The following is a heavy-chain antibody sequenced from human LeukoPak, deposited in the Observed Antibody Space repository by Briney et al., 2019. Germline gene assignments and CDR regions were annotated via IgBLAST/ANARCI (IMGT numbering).Heavy chain of an antibody. V-gene: IGHV3-21*01. Sequence: GGSLRLSCAASGFTFSSYSMNWVRQAPGKGLEWVSSISSSSSYIYYADSVKGRFTISRDNAKNSLYLQMNSLRAEDTAVYYCARGINYYDSSGYSPGYFDYWGQGTLVTVSS. J-gene: IGHJ4*02. CDR3: ARGINYYDSSGYSPGYFDY. CDR1: GFTFSSYS. CDR2: ISSSSSYI. D-gene: IGHD3-22*01.